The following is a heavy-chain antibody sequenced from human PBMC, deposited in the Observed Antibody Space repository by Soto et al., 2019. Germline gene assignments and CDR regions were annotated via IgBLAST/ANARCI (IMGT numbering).Heavy chain of an antibody. CDR1: GYTFTSYG. J-gene: IGHJ6*03. D-gene: IGHD2-2*01. Sequence: QVQLVQSGAEVKKPGASVKVSCKASGYTFTSYGISWVRQAPGQGLEWMGWISAYNGNTNYAQRLQGRVTMTTDTSKSTAYMELRSLRSDDTAVYYCARRYCSSTSCYGGDYYYYMDVWGKGTTVTVSS. CDR2: ISAYNGNT. CDR3: ARRYCSSTSCYGGDYYYYMDV. V-gene: IGHV1-18*01.